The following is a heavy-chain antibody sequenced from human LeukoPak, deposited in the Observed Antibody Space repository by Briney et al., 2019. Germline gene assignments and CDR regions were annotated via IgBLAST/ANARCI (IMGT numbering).Heavy chain of an antibody. D-gene: IGHD3-9*01. J-gene: IGHJ4*02. Sequence: PGGSLRLSCVASGFTFDDYTMHWIRQAPGKGLEWVSLISWDATTTYYADSVKGRFTISRDNSKNSLYLQMGSLRTEDTAFYYCSKGHYDVLTGYLFDYWGQGTLVTVSP. CDR3: SKGHYDVLTGYLFDY. CDR1: GFTFDDYT. V-gene: IGHV3-43*01. CDR2: ISWDATTT.